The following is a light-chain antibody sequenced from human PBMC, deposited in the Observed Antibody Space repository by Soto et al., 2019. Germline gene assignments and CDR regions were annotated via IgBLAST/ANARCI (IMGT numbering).Light chain of an antibody. CDR1: NIGSKS. J-gene: IGLJ3*02. CDR2: DES. CDR3: KVCVRSSDHRV. V-gene: IGLV3-21*02. Sequence: SYELTQPPSVSVAPGQTASITCGGNNIGSKSVHWYQQKPGQAPVLVVYDESDRPSGIPERFSGSNPGNPATLTISSGEAGDELDVYCKVCVRSSDHRVFGGGTKVTVL.